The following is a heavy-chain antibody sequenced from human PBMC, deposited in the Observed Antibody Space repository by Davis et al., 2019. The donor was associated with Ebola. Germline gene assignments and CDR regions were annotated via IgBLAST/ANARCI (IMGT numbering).Heavy chain of an antibody. D-gene: IGHD3-22*01. Sequence: GESLKIPCAASGFTFSSYAMTWVRQTPGKGLEWVAFIRSDGINRYYADSVKGRFTISRDNSKNTVDLQMNSLRREDTAVYYCAKDWRYDSRLRKSYYYGMDVWGQGTTVTVSS. CDR2: IRSDGINR. CDR1: GFTFSSYA. CDR3: AKDWRYDSRLRKSYYYGMDV. J-gene: IGHJ6*02. V-gene: IGHV3-30*02.